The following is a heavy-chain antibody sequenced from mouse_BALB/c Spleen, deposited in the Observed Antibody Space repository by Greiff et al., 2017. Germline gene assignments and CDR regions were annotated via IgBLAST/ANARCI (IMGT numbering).Heavy chain of an antibody. CDR2: ISSGGST. D-gene: IGHD4-1*01. Sequence: EVKLEESGGGLVKPGGSLKLSCAASGFTFSSYAMAWVRQTPEKGLEWVASISSGGSTYYSDGVKGRITISRDNAKNILYLQMSSLRSEDAAMYYCAKELGGDMDYWGQGTTVTVSS. V-gene: IGHV5-6-5*01. CDR1: GFTFSSYA. J-gene: IGHJ4*01. CDR3: AKELGGDMDY.